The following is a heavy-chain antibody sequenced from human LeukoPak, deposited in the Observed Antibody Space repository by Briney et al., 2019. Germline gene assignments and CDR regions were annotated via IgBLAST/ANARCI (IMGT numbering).Heavy chain of an antibody. D-gene: IGHD1-1*01. CDR3: AREPGQLDY. J-gene: IGHJ4*02. CDR2: IYTTGST. V-gene: IGHV4-61*02. CDR1: GDSISSGSYY. Sequence: SQTLSLTCTVSGDSISSGSYYWSWIRQPAGRGLEWIGRIYTTGSTNYNPSLKSQVTISVDTSKNQFSLKLSSVTAADTAVYYCAREPGQLDYWGQGTLVTVSS.